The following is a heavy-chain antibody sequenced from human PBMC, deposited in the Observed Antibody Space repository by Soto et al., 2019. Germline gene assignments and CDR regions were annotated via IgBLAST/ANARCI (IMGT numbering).Heavy chain of an antibody. Sequence: QLQLQESGPGLVKPSETLSLTCSVSDDSINSDKYYWGWIRQPPGKGLEWIGSIYYRGNACYNPSLHTRVTISLATSKSQFSLKLNAVTASDSAVYFCARLEGLATISYYFDFWGPGALVTVSS. J-gene: IGHJ4*02. D-gene: IGHD3-9*01. CDR3: ARLEGLATISYYFDF. CDR1: DDSINSDKYY. CDR2: IYYRGNA. V-gene: IGHV4-39*01.